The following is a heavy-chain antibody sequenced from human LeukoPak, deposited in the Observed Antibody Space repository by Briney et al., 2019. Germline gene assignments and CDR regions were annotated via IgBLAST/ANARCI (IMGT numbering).Heavy chain of an antibody. CDR1: GFTVSSNY. V-gene: IGHV3-53*04. CDR3: ARAHLQLWSRKLNWFDP. CDR2: IYSGGST. Sequence: GGSLRLSCAASGFTVSSNYMSWVRQAPGKGLEWVSVIYSGGSTYYADSVKGRFTISRHNSKNTLYLQMNSLRAEDTAVYYCARAHLQLWSRKLNWFDPWGQGTLVTVSS. D-gene: IGHD5-18*01. J-gene: IGHJ5*02.